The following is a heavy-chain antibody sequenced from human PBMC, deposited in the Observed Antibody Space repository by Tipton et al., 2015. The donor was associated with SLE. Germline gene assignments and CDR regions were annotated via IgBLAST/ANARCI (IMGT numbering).Heavy chain of an antibody. CDR2: INHSGST. J-gene: IGHJ4*02. V-gene: IGHV4-34*01. Sequence: TLSLTCTVYGGSFSGYYWTWIRQPPGKGLEWIGEINHSGSTNYNPSLKSRVTISVDTSKNQFSLKLSSVTAAVTAVYYCASRGAYRVFAYWGQGTLVTVSS. D-gene: IGHD5-24*01. CDR1: GGSFSGYY. CDR3: ASRGAYRVFAY.